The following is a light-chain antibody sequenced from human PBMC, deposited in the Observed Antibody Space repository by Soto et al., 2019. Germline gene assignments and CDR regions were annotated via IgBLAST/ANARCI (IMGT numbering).Light chain of an antibody. CDR3: NQYDSYQLT. Sequence: DSQMTQSPSPLSASVGDRVTITCRRGQKINNLLVWYQQQPRRDHKFLIYDVYSLESGVQSRFSGSGSGTEYTLTIRSLQPEDFAAYYCNQYDSYQLTFGGGTKVDIK. J-gene: IGKJ4*02. CDR2: DVY. V-gene: IGKV1-5*01. CDR1: QKINNL.